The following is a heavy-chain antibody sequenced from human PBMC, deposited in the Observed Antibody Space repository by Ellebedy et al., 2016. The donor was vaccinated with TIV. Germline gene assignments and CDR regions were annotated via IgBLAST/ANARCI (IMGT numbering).Heavy chain of an antibody. V-gene: IGHV3-15*07. D-gene: IGHD3-3*01. CDR2: IKSKTYGGTT. J-gene: IGHJ3*02. CDR1: GFIFSDAW. Sequence: GGSLRLSCAASGFIFSDAWMNWVRQAPGKGLEWVGRIKSKTYGGTTDYAAPVKGRFTISRDDSKNTVYLQMNSLEIEDTAVYYCITGLSTIFGVLIRDAFDIWGQGTMVTVSS. CDR3: ITGLSTIFGVLIRDAFDI.